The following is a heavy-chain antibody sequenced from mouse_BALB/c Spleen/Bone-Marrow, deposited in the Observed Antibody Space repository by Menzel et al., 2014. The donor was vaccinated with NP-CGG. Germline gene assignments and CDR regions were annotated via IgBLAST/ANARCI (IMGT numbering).Heavy chain of an antibody. CDR2: IYPGNGGT. V-gene: IGHV1-12*01. D-gene: IGHD1-1*01. Sequence: QVQLQQSGAELVRPGASVKMSCKASGYTFTSYNMHWVKQTPGQGLEWIGYIYPGNGGTNYNQNFKGKATLTADTSSSTTHSHISSVASDDSAVYCCERGHGSSPWFAYWGQGTLVTVSA. J-gene: IGHJ3*01. CDR3: ERGHGSSPWFAY. CDR1: GYTFTSYN.